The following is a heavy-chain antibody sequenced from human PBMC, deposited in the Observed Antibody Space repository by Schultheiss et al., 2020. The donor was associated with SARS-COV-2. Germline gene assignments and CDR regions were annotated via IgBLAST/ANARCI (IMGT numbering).Heavy chain of an antibody. CDR3: ARDRDDAFDI. CDR1: GFSFSTYG. CDR2: IWPDGTDI. J-gene: IGHJ3*02. V-gene: IGHV3-33*01. D-gene: IGHD5-24*01. Sequence: GESLKISCAASGFSFSTYGMHWVRQAPGKRLEWLSVIWPDGTDINYADSVKGRFTISRDNPRNTLYLQMNSLRAEDTAVYYCARDRDDAFDIWGQGTMVTVSS.